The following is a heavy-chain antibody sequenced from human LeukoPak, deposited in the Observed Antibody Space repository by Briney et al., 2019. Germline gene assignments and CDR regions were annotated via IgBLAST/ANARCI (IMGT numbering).Heavy chain of an antibody. CDR2: IKADGGEK. CDR3: AGNLAYCGGDCYPV. Sequence: GGSLRLSCAASGFTFSTYWMNWFRQTPGKGLEWVAKIKADGGEKDHVASVKGRFTISRDNAKNSLYLQMNSLRVEDTAVYYCAGNLAYCGGDCYPVWGQGTLVTVSS. J-gene: IGHJ4*02. D-gene: IGHD2-21*02. V-gene: IGHV3-7*01. CDR1: GFTFSTYW.